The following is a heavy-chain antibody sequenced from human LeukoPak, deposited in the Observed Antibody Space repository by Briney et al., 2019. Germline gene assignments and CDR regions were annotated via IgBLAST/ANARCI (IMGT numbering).Heavy chain of an antibody. J-gene: IGHJ4*02. CDR1: GFTFSSYA. CDR3: ARDIGRSKADY. V-gene: IGHV3-7*01. Sequence: GRSLRLSCAASGFTFSSYAMHWVRQAPGRGLEWVANIKQDGSQKYYVDSVKGRFTISRDNAKNSLYLQMNSLRAEDTAVYYCARDIGRSKADYWGQGTLVTVSS. D-gene: IGHD3-16*02. CDR2: IKQDGSQK.